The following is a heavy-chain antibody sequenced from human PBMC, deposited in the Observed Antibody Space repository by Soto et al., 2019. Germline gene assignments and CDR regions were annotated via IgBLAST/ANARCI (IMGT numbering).Heavy chain of an antibody. CDR1: GGSISSGGYY. CDR2: IYYSGST. J-gene: IGHJ4*02. Sequence: PSETLSLTCTVSGGSISSGGYYSSWIRQHPGKGLEWIGYIYYSGSTYYNPSLKSRVTISVDTSKNQFSLKLSSVTAADTAVYYCAREGHDYDILTGYYLRYYFDXWGQGTLVTVS. V-gene: IGHV4-31*03. D-gene: IGHD3-9*01. CDR3: AREGHDYDILTGYYLRYYFDX.